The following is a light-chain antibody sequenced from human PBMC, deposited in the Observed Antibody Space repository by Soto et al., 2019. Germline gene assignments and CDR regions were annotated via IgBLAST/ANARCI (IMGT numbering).Light chain of an antibody. V-gene: IGKV1-39*01. Sequence: IHMTQSPSSLSASVGHRVTITCRASQSISSYLNWYQQKQGKAPKILIYAASSLQSGVPSRFSGSGSGTDFNLTISSLQPEDFATYYCQQSYSTFWTFGQGTKVDIK. CDR3: QQSYSTFWT. CDR1: QSISSY. CDR2: AAS. J-gene: IGKJ1*01.